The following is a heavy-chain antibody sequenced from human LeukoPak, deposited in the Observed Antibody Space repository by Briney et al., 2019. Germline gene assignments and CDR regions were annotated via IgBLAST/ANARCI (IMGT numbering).Heavy chain of an antibody. CDR3: ARAGYSNSSRDNYYYYYGMDV. D-gene: IGHD6-13*01. Sequence: ASVKVSCKASGGTFSSYAISWVRQAPGQGLEWVGGIIPIFGTPNYAQKFQGRVTITADESTSTAYMELSSLRSEDTAVYYCARAGYSNSSRDNYYYYYGMDVWGRGTTVTVS. V-gene: IGHV1-69*13. CDR1: GGTFSSYA. J-gene: IGHJ6*02. CDR2: IIPIFGTP.